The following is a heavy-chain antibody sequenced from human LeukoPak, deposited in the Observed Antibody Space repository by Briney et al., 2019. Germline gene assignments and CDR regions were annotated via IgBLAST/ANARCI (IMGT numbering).Heavy chain of an antibody. CDR3: AKVNGPILTGKLDC. V-gene: IGHV3-23*01. D-gene: IGHD3-9*01. CDR2: ISGSGEST. J-gene: IGHJ4*02. CDR1: GFTFSNIA. Sequence: GGSLRLSCAASGFTFSNIAMTWVSQAPGERLEWVSTISGSGESTYYADSLKGRFTISRDNSKNTVYLHMNSLRTEDTAVYYCAKVNGPILTGKLDCWGQGTLVTVSS.